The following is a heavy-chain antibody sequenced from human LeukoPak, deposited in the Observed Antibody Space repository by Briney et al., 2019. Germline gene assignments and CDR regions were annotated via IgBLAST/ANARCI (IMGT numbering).Heavy chain of an antibody. CDR1: GFTFSTYT. Sequence: GGSLRLSCAASGFTFSTYTMYWVRHPPGKRLEWVSIIGSSGGGIHYADSVKGRFTISRDNAKNSLYLQMNSLRAEDTALYYCARDNPFGGYWGQGTLVTVSS. CDR2: IGSSGGGI. J-gene: IGHJ4*02. D-gene: IGHD3-16*01. V-gene: IGHV3-21*04. CDR3: ARDNPFGGY.